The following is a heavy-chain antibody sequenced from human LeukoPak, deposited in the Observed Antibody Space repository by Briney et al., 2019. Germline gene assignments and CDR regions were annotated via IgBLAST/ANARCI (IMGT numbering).Heavy chain of an antibody. J-gene: IGHJ4*02. D-gene: IGHD6-19*01. CDR3: KRTKSSGWYYEDY. CDR2: IYYSGST. V-gene: IGHV4-38-2*02. CDR1: GYSIGSGYY. Sequence: SETLSLTCTVSGYSIGSGYYWGWIRQPPGKGLEWIGSIYYSGSTYYNPSLKSRVTISVDTSKNQFSLKLSSVTAADTAVYYCKRTKSSGWYYEDYWGQGTLVTVSS.